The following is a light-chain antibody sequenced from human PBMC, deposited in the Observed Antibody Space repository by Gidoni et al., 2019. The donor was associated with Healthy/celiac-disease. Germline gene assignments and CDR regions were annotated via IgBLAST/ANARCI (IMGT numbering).Light chain of an antibody. J-gene: IGLJ3*02. CDR2: DND. V-gene: IGLV1-51*01. Sequence: QSVLTQPPSVSAAPGQKVTISCSGSSSNIGNNYVSWYQQLPGTAPKLLIYDNDKRPSGSPDRFSGSKSGTSATLGITGLQTGDEADYYCGTWDSSLSAEWVFGGGTKLTVL. CDR1: SSNIGNNY. CDR3: GTWDSSLSAEWV.